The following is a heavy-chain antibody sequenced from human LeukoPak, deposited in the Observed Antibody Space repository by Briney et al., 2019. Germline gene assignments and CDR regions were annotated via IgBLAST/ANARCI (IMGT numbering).Heavy chain of an antibody. J-gene: IGHJ4*02. Sequence: ASVKVSCKASGYTFTGYYMHWVRQAPGQGLEWMGWINPNSGGTNYAQKFQGRVTMTRDTSISTAYMELSRLRSDDTAVYYCARHGVAAAADFDYWGQGTLVTVSS. CDR3: ARHGVAAAADFDY. D-gene: IGHD6-13*01. CDR2: INPNSGGT. CDR1: GYTFTGYY. V-gene: IGHV1-2*02.